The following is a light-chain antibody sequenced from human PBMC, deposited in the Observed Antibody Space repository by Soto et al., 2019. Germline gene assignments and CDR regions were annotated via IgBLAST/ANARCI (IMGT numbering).Light chain of an antibody. CDR2: GNN. CDR1: SSNIGAGSD. J-gene: IGLJ3*02. V-gene: IGLV1-40*01. CDR3: QSYDSSRRAWV. Sequence: QSVLTQPPSLSGAPGQTITISCTGSSSNIGAGSDVHWFQHLPGTAPKVLIYGNNNRPSGVPDRFSGSKSGTSGSLAITGLQAEAEADYYCQSYDSSRRAWVFGGGTKLTVL.